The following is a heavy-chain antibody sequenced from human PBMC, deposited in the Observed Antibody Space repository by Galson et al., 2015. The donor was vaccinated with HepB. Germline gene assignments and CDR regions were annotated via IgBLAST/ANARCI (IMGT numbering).Heavy chain of an antibody. CDR2: ISSSSSYI. D-gene: IGHD3-10*01. V-gene: IGHV3-21*01. Sequence: SLRLSCAASGFTFSSYSMNWVRQAPGKGLEWVSSISSSSSYIYYADSVKGRFTISRDNAKNSLYLQMNSLRAEDTAVYYCARAYYYGSGSYHRNYYHGMDVWGQGTTVTVSS. CDR1: GFTFSSYS. J-gene: IGHJ6*02. CDR3: ARAYYYGSGSYHRNYYHGMDV.